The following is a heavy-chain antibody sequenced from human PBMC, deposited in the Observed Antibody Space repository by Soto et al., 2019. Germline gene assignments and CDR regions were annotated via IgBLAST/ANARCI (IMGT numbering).Heavy chain of an antibody. D-gene: IGHD3-22*01. CDR1: GFTFRNYG. J-gene: IGHJ3*01. CDR2: IGLGSSTK. V-gene: IGHV3-48*01. Sequence: GGSLRLSCAASGFTFRNYGMNWVRQAPGKGLEWVSYIGLGSSTKYYADSVEGRFTISRDNAKDSLYLQMNSLRAEDTAVYYCARDQLYYNDISGRPLNAFDVWGQGTMVTVSS. CDR3: ARDQLYYNDISGRPLNAFDV.